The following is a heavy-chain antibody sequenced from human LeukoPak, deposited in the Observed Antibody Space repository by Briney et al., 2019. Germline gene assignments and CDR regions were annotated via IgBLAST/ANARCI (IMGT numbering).Heavy chain of an antibody. D-gene: IGHD1-26*01. CDR3: ARGRYYSGSYLGALDI. Sequence: SVKVSCKASGGTFSSYAISWVRQAPGQGLEWMGGIIPIFGTANYAQKFQGRVTITADESTSTAYMELSSLRSEDTAVYYCARGRYYSGSYLGALDIWGQGTMVTVSS. V-gene: IGHV1-69*13. J-gene: IGHJ3*02. CDR2: IIPIFGTA. CDR1: GGTFSSYA.